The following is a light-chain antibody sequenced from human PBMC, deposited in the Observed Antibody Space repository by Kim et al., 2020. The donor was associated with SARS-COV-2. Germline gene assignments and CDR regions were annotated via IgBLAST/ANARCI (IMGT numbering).Light chain of an antibody. Sequence: ATINCKSSQSVLYSSNNKNYLAWYQQKPGQPPKLLIYWASTRESGVPDRFSGSGSGTDFTLTITSVQAEDVAAYYCQHYYTLPLTFGGGTKVDIK. J-gene: IGKJ4*01. CDR3: QHYYTLPLT. V-gene: IGKV4-1*01. CDR2: WAS. CDR1: QSVLYSSNNKNY.